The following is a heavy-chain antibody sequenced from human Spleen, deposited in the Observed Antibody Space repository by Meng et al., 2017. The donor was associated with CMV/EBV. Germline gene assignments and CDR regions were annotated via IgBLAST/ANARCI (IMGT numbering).Heavy chain of an antibody. CDR1: GSTFSSYG. J-gene: IGHJ6*02. CDR3: ARLDEPFYNDGLDV. V-gene: IGHV3-30*02. Sequence: GESLKISCAASGSTFSSYGMHWVRQAPGKGLEWVAFIRYDGSNKYYADSVKGRFTISRHNAENSLFLQMNSLRVEDTAVYYCARLDEPFYNDGLDVWGQGATVTVSS. D-gene: IGHD1-1*01. CDR2: IRYDGSNK.